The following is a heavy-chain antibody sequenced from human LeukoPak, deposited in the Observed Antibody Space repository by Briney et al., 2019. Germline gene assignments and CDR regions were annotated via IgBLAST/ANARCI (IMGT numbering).Heavy chain of an antibody. CDR2: INPNSGGT. V-gene: IGHV1-2*04. Sequence: ASVKVSCKASGYTFTVYYMHWVRQAPGQGLEWMGWINPNSGGTNYSQKFQGWVTMTRDTSISTAYMELSRLRSDDTAVYYCARYIRTGYGGYDYWGQGTLVTVSS. CDR1: GYTFTVYY. J-gene: IGHJ4*02. D-gene: IGHD5-12*01. CDR3: ARYIRTGYGGYDY.